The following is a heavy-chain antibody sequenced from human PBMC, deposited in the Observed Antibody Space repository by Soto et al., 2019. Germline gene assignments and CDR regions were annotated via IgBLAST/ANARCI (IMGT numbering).Heavy chain of an antibody. CDR1: GGSISSSNW. V-gene: IGHV4-4*02. CDR2: IYHSGST. CDR3: SSVSGSHYFAMAL. D-gene: IGHD1-26*01. Sequence: QVQLQESGPGLVKPSGTLSLTCAVSGGSISSSNWWSWVRQPPGKGLEWIGEIYHSGSTNYNPSLTSRVTSSVDQSKNPFSLKLSSVTAAPPAVYYCSSVSGSHYFAMALWGQGTPVTVSS. J-gene: IGHJ6*02.